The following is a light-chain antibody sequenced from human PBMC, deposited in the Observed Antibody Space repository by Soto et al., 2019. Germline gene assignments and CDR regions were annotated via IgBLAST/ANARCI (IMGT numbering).Light chain of an antibody. J-gene: IGKJ5*01. Sequence: FKQSPWTVFFSASELAAPYVMSSQSVSSRLAWYQQKPGQAPRLLISGASSRATGIQDRFSGSGSGTDFTLTISSLEPEDSAVYYCQQRNIWHPVKFGQGTRLEIK. V-gene: IGKV3D-11*02. CDR2: GAS. CDR3: QQRNIWHPVK. CDR1: QSVSSR.